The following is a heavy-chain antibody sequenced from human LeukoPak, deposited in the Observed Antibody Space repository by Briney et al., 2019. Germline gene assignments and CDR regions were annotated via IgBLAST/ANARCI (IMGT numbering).Heavy chain of an antibody. CDR2: ISNSGSSI. J-gene: IGHJ5*02. CDR3: ARGRRDGYNIPTWFDP. V-gene: IGHV3-48*03. CDR1: GFTFSSYE. D-gene: IGHD5-24*01. Sequence: GGSLRLSCAASGFTFSSYEMNWVRQAPGKGLEWVSYISNSGSSIYYADSVKGRFTFSRDNAKNSLYLQMNSLRAEGTAVYYCARGRRDGYNIPTWFDPWGQGTLVTVSS.